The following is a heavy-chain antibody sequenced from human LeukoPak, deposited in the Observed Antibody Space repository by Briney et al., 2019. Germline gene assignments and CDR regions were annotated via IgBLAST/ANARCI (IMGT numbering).Heavy chain of an antibody. V-gene: IGHV4-59*01. J-gene: IGHJ3*02. CDR3: ARESLVKHAFDI. CDR1: GGSISSYY. Sequence: SETLSLTCTVSGGSISSYYWSWIRQPLGKGLEWIGYIYYSGSTNYNPSLKSRVTISVDTSKNQFSLKLSSVTAADTAVYYCARESLVKHAFDIWGQGTMVTVSS. CDR2: IYYSGST. D-gene: IGHD2-21*01.